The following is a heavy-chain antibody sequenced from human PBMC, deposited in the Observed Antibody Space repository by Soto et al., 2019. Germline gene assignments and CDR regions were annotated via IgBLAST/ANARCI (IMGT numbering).Heavy chain of an antibody. D-gene: IGHD3-3*01. Sequence: ASVKVSCKASGYTFTSYYMHWVRQAPGQGLEWMGIINPSGGSTSYAQKFQGRVTMTRDTSTSTVYMELSSLRSEDTAVYYCARDGRLLEWTYYYYYYMDVWGKGTTVTVSS. J-gene: IGHJ6*03. V-gene: IGHV1-46*01. CDR2: INPSGGST. CDR3: ARDGRLLEWTYYYYYYMDV. CDR1: GYTFTSYY.